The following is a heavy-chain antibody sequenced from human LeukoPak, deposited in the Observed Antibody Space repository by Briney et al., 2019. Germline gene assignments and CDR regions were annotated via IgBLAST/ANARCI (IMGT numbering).Heavy chain of an antibody. D-gene: IGHD5-18*01. CDR3: ARDLVNTAMVGGFDY. CDR2: LYIGGST. V-gene: IGHV4-61*02. Sequence: SETLSLTCTVSGGSISSGSYYWRWIRQPAGKGLEWIGRLYIGGSTNYNPSLKSRVTISLDTSKNQFSLKLTSVTAADTAVYYCARDLVNTAMVGGFDYWGQGSLVTVSS. J-gene: IGHJ4*02. CDR1: GGSISSGSYY.